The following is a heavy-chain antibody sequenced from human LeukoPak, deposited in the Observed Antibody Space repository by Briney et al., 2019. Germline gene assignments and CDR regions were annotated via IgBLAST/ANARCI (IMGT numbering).Heavy chain of an antibody. CDR2: IKSKTDGGTT. CDR3: TTDLNNWFDP. V-gene: IGHV3-15*01. J-gene: IGHJ5*02. Sequence: PGGSLRLSCAASGVTFSNAWMSWGRQAPGEGLEWGGRIKSKTDGGTTDYAAPVKGRFTISRDDSKNTLYLQMDSLKTEDTAVYYCTTDLNNWFDPWGQGTLVTVSS. CDR1: GVTFSNAW.